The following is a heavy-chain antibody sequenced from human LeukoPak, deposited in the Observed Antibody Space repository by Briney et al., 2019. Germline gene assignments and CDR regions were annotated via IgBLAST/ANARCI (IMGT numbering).Heavy chain of an antibody. CDR2: ISGSGDTT. CDR3: AKDPLVHSGWFGEYFDY. D-gene: IGHD3-10*01. CDR1: GFIFGNAW. V-gene: IGHV3-23*01. J-gene: IGHJ4*02. Sequence: GGSLRLSCAASGFIFGNAWMNWVRQAPGKGLEWVSVISGSGDTTYYADSAKGRFTISRDNSKNTLYLQMNGLRAEDTAVYYCAKDPLVHSGWFGEYFDYWGQGTLVTVSS.